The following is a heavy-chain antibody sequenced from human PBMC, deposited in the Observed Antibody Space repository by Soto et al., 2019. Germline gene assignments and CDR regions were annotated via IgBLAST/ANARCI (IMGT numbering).Heavy chain of an antibody. CDR3: ARVTSGWAHGAFDI. Sequence: GASVKVSCKASGYTFTTYGISWVRQAPGQGLEWMGWISAYNGNRNYAQKVQGRVTMTTDTSTSTAYMELRSLRSDDTAVYYCARVTSGWAHGAFDIWGQGTMVTVSS. CDR1: GYTFTTYG. J-gene: IGHJ3*02. D-gene: IGHD6-19*01. V-gene: IGHV1-18*04. CDR2: ISAYNGNR.